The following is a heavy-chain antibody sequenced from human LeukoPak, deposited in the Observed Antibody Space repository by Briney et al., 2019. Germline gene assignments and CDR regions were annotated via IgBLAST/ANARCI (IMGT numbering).Heavy chain of an antibody. Sequence: RGSLRLSCTASGFTFSSYTMSWVRQAPGKGLKWVSTITTGGPNTYYADSVKGRFTISRDNSKNTLYLQMNSLRAEDTAVYYCARNGAYCGGDCYPDYFDYWGQGTLVTVSS. D-gene: IGHD2-21*02. CDR1: GFTFSSYT. CDR2: ITTGGPNT. V-gene: IGHV3-23*01. CDR3: ARNGAYCGGDCYPDYFDY. J-gene: IGHJ4*02.